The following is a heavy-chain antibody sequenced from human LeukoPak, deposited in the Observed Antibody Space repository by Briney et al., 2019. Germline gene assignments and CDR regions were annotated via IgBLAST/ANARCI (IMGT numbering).Heavy chain of an antibody. V-gene: IGHV1-2*02. J-gene: IGHJ4*02. D-gene: IGHD6-19*01. Sequence: ASVKVSCKASGYTFTGYYMHWVRQAPGQGLEWMGWINPNSGGTNYAQKFQGRVTMTRDTSISTAYMELSRLRSDDTAVYYCARDPVAVAGPTEYYFDYWGQGTLVTVSS. CDR2: INPNSGGT. CDR1: GYTFTGYY. CDR3: ARDPVAVAGPTEYYFDY.